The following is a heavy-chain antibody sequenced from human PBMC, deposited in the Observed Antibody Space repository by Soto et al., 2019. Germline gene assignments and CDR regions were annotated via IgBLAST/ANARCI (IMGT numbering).Heavy chain of an antibody. CDR2: IDPSDSNT. V-gene: IGHV5-10-1*01. CDR3: AKRKDGSGSAYYFNGMDV. Sequence: PGESLKISCQGSGYSFTNYWISWVRQMPGKGLEWMGRIDPSDSNTNYSPSFQGHVTISADKSIRTAYLQWSSLKASDTAMYYCAKRKDGSGSAYYFNGMDVWGQGTTVTVSS. CDR1: GYSFTNYW. J-gene: IGHJ6*02. D-gene: IGHD3-10*01.